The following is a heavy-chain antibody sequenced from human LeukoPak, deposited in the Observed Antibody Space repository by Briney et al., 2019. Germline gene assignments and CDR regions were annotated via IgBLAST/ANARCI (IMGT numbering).Heavy chain of an antibody. D-gene: IGHD6-13*01. CDR1: SDSISSYY. V-gene: IGHV4-59*12. Sequence: SETLSLTCTVSSDSISSYYWSWIRQPPGKGLEWIGFIYYSGSTNYNPSLRSRVTISVDTSKNQFSLKLTSVTAADTAVYYCARDAAKGQLAYFDYWGQGTLVTVSS. CDR2: IYYSGST. CDR3: ARDAAKGQLAYFDY. J-gene: IGHJ4*02.